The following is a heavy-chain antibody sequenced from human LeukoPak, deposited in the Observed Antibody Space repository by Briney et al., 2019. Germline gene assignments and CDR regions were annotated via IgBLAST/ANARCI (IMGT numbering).Heavy chain of an antibody. J-gene: IGHJ6*03. CDR3: ARHGSITMVRGKLRYYYMDV. V-gene: IGHV3-53*01. CDR2: IYSGGST. Sequence: GGSLRLSCAASGFTVSSNYMSWVRQAPGKVLEWVSVIYSGGSTYYADSVKGRFTISRDNSKNTLYLQMNSLRAEDTAVYYCARHGSITMVRGKLRYYYMDVWGKGTTVTISS. D-gene: IGHD3-10*01. CDR1: GFTVSSNY.